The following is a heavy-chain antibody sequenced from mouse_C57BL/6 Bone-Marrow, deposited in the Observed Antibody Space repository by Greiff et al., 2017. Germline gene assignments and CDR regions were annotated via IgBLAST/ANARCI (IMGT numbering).Heavy chain of an antibody. CDR3: ARGDSRAWFAY. J-gene: IGHJ3*01. CDR1: GYTFTSYW. D-gene: IGHD1-1*01. CDR2: IFPGSGST. Sequence: VQLVESGPELVRPGASVKISCKAPGYTFTSYWMQWVRQRPGQGLEWIGEIFPGSGSTYYNEKFKGKATLTVDTSSSTTYMQLSSLTSEDSAVYVCARGDSRAWFAYWGQGTLVTVSA. V-gene: IGHV1-56*01.